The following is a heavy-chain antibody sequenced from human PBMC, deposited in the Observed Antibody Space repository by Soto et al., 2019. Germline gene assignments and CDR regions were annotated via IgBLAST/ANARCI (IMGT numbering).Heavy chain of an antibody. Sequence: SVNVSCKASGFTFTSSAVQWVRQARGQRLEWIGWIVVGSGNTNYAQKFQERVTITRDMSTSTAYMELGSLRSEDTAVYYCAADSGGDYVGFRGMDVWGQGTRVTVYS. V-gene: IGHV1-58*01. D-gene: IGHD1-26*01. CDR3: AADSGGDYVGFRGMDV. J-gene: IGHJ6*02. CDR1: GFTFTSSA. CDR2: IVVGSGNT.